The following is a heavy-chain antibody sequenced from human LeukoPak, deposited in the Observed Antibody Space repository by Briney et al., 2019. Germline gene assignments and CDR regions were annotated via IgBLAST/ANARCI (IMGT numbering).Heavy chain of an antibody. CDR3: ARNGPTAAGAFDI. CDR2: IHYGGSA. V-gene: IGHV4-4*02. D-gene: IGHD6-13*01. CDR1: GGSISTTNW. J-gene: IGHJ3*02. Sequence: SETLSLTCDVSGGSISTTNWWTWVRQPPGKGLEWIGEIHYGGSATYNPSLNSRVSISLDKPKNQFSLKLRSVTAADTAVYYCARNGPTAAGAFDIWGQGTPVTVSS.